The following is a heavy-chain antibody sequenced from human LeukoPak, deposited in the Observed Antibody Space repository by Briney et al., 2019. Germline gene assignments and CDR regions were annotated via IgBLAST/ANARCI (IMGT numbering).Heavy chain of an antibody. CDR2: NNPSGGST. CDR1: GYSFSNLY. CDR3: ARDLTPGYSGYDGDY. J-gene: IGHJ4*02. V-gene: IGHV1-46*01. D-gene: IGHD5-12*01. Sequence: ASVKVSCKASGYSFSNLYIHWVRQAPGQGLEWMGMNNPSGGSTIYAQKFQGRLTMTRDTSTSTVYMELSSLRAEDTAVYYCARDLTPGYSGYDGDYWGQGTLVTVSS.